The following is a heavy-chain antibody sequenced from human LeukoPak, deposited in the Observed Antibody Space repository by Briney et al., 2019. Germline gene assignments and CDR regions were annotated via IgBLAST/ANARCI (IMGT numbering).Heavy chain of an antibody. V-gene: IGHV1-69*05. CDR3: ARGGLGTGLFDY. D-gene: IGHD1-1*01. J-gene: IGHJ4*02. Sequence: APVKVSCKASGDTFSSYEISWVRQAPGQGLEWMGGIIPMFGTAKYAQKFQGRVTMTRNTSISTAYMELSSLRSEDTAVCYCARGGLGTGLFDYWGQGTLVTVSS. CDR2: IIPMFGTA. CDR1: GDTFSSYE.